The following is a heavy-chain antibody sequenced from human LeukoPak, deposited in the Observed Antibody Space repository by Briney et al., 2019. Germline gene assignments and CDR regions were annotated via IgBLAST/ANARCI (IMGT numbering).Heavy chain of an antibody. J-gene: IGHJ4*02. D-gene: IGHD2-2*01. Sequence: ASVKVSCKASGYTFTSYDINWVRQATGQGLEWMGWMNPNSGNTGYAQKFQGRVTMTRDTSISTAHMELSSLRSEDTAVYYCARGTVGYCSETSCMGDYWGQGTLVTVSS. CDR3: ARGTVGYCSETSCMGDY. CDR1: GYTFTSYD. V-gene: IGHV1-8*02. CDR2: MNPNSGNT.